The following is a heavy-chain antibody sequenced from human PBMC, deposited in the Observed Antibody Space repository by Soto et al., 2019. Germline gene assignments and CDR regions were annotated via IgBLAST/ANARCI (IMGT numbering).Heavy chain of an antibody. CDR1: GGSISGSSYY. Sequence: SETLSLTCTVSGGSISGSSYYWGWIRQPPGKGLECIGSVHYSGSTDYNPSLKSRVTISLDTSKNQFSLKLTSVTAADTAVYFCASFSGATYGDYGGWINYWGQGTLVTVSS. J-gene: IGHJ4*02. CDR2: VHYSGST. CDR3: ASFSGATYGDYGGWINY. D-gene: IGHD4-17*01. V-gene: IGHV4-39*01.